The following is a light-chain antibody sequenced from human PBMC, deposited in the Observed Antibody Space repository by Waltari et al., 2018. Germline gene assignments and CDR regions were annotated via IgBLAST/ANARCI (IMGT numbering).Light chain of an antibody. Sequence: QSVLTQPASVSGSPGQSITISCTGTSSDVGGSNYVSWYQQHPGNAPKLMIYEVTNRPSGVSNRFSGSKSGNTASLTISGLQPEDEADYYCSSYTSITTLVFGTGTKATVL. CDR1: SSDVGGSNY. J-gene: IGLJ1*01. CDR2: EVT. CDR3: SSYTSITTLV. V-gene: IGLV2-14*01.